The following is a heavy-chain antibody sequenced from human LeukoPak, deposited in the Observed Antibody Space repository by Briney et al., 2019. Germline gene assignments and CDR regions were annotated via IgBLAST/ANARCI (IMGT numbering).Heavy chain of an antibody. J-gene: IGHJ4*02. Sequence: GGSLRLSCAASGFTFSSYEMNWVRQAPGKGLEWLSTISTSGTTIYYADSVKGRFTISRDNAKNSLSLQMNSLRAEDTAVYYCARGDFYDSSDYNSLGFGNYWGQGILVTVSS. CDR3: ARGDFYDSSDYNSLGFGNY. CDR2: ISTSGTTI. CDR1: GFTFSSYE. V-gene: IGHV3-48*03. D-gene: IGHD3-22*01.